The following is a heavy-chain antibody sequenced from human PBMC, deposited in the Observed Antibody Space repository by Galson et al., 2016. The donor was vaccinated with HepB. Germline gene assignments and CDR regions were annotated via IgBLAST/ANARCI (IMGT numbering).Heavy chain of an antibody. CDR3: ARSLGSGDHYIFDS. J-gene: IGHJ4*02. V-gene: IGHV5-51*01. D-gene: IGHD3-10*01. CDR2: IYPGDSDT. Sequence: QSGAEVKKAGESLKVSCKGSGYSFTTHWIGWVRQMPGKGLEWMGIIYPGDSDTRYRPSFQGQVTISVDKSISTVYLQWSSLKASDTAIYYCARSLGSGDHYIFDSWGQGTLVTVSS. CDR1: GYSFTTHW.